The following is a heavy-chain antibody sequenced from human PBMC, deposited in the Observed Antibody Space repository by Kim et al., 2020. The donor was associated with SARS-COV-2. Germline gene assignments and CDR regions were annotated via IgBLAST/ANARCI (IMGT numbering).Heavy chain of an antibody. V-gene: IGHV3-30*18. CDR3: AKDSAFDI. J-gene: IGHJ3*02. CDR1: GFTFSSYG. CDR2: ISYDGSNK. Sequence: GSLRLSCAASGFTFSSYGMHWVRQAPGKGLEWVAVISYDGSNKYYADSVKGRFTISRDNSKNTLYLQMNSLRAEDTAVYYCAKDSAFDIWGQGTMVTVS.